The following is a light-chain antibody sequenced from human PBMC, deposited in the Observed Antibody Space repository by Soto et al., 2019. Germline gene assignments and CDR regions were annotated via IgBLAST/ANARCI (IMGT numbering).Light chain of an antibody. CDR3: TSYTSSNTGV. CDR1: SSDVGNYNH. J-gene: IGLJ3*02. CDR2: EVS. V-gene: IGLV2-18*02. Sequence: QSALTQPPSVSGSPGQSVTISCTGTSSDVGNYNHVSWYQQPPGTAPKLMIYEVSNRPSGVPDRFSGSKSGNTASLTIAGLQAEDEADYYCTSYTSSNTGVFGGGTKLTVL.